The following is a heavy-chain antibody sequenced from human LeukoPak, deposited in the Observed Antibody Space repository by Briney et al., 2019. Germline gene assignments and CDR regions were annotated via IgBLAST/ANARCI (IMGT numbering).Heavy chain of an antibody. CDR1: GGSISSGDYY. J-gene: IGHJ4*02. CDR3: SRECYDSSGYYYNAPFDY. CDR2: IYYSGST. V-gene: IGHV4-30-4*08. D-gene: IGHD3-22*01. Sequence: SQTLSLACTVSGGSISSGDYYWSWIRQRPGKGLEGNGYIYYSGSTYYNPSLKSRVNISVDTSKYQFSLKLSSVTAADTAVYYGSRECYDSSGYYYNAPFDYWGQRTLVTVSS.